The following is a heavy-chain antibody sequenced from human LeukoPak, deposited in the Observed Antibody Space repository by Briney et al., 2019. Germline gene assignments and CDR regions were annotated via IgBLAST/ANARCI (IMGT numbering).Heavy chain of an antibody. CDR1: GYSFTSYW. Sequence: GESLKISCKGSGYSFTSYWIGWVRQMPGKGLEWMGIIYPGDSDTRYSPSFQGHVTISADRSISTTYLQWSSLKASDTAMYYCARPLDAVAGTSSDYWGQGTLVTVSS. V-gene: IGHV5-51*01. CDR3: ARPLDAVAGTSSDY. CDR2: IYPGDSDT. J-gene: IGHJ4*02. D-gene: IGHD6-19*01.